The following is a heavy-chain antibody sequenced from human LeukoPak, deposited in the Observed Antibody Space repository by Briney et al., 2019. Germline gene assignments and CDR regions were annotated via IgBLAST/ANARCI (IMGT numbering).Heavy chain of an antibody. CDR1: GGTFSSYA. J-gene: IGHJ4*01. V-gene: IGHV1-69*13. D-gene: IGHD2-2*02. CDR3: ARLRAAIYRKDY. Sequence: SVKVSCKASGGTFSSYAISWVRQAPGQGLEWMGGIIPIFGTANYAQKFQGRVTITADESTSTAYMELSSLRSEDTAVYYCARLRAAIYRKDYWGQEPWSPSPQ. CDR2: IIPIFGTA.